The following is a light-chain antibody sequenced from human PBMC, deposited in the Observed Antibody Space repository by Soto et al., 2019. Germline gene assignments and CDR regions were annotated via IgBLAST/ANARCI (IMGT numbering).Light chain of an antibody. Sequence: QSVLTQPPSASGTPGQRVTISCSGSSSNIGSNPVNWYQQFPGTAPKLLIYTNNQRPSGVPDRFSGSKSGTSASLAISGLQSDDEADYYCAAWDDSLNGGVFGGGTKVTVL. CDR3: AAWDDSLNGGV. CDR2: TNN. V-gene: IGLV1-44*01. CDR1: SSNIGSNP. J-gene: IGLJ3*02.